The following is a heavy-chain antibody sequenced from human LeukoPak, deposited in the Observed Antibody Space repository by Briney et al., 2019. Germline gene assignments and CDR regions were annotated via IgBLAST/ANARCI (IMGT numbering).Heavy chain of an antibody. CDR3: ARDRGIAVAGTGGD. CDR1: GYTFTGYH. CDR2: IKPNSGGT. D-gene: IGHD6-19*01. V-gene: IGHV1-2*02. J-gene: IGHJ4*02. Sequence: ASVKVSCKASGYTFTGYHMHWVRQAPGQGLEWMGWIKPNSGGTKYAQNFQDGVTMTRDTSISTAYMELSRLRSDDTAVYYCARDRGIAVAGTGGDWGQGTLVTVSS.